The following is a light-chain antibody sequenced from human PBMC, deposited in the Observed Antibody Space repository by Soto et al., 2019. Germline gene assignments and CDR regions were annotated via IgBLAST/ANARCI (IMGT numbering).Light chain of an antibody. CDR2: EVN. CDR1: SSDVGGYNY. CDR3: SSYAGSNLSRV. V-gene: IGLV2-8*01. J-gene: IGLJ2*01. Sequence: QSVLTQPPSASGSPGQSVTISCTGTSSDVGGYNYVSWYQQHPGKAPKLMIYEVNKRPSGVPDRFSGSESGNTASLTVSGLQAEDEADYYCSSYAGSNLSRVFGGGTKLTVL.